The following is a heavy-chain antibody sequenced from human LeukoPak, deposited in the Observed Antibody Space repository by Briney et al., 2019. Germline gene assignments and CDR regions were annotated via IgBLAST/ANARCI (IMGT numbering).Heavy chain of an antibody. D-gene: IGHD6-13*01. CDR2: INHSGST. CDR3: ARNQKRKQRPSSSSNWFDP. CDR1: GGSFSGYY. V-gene: IGHV4-34*01. Sequence: PSETLFLTCAVYGGSFSGYYWSWIRQPPGKGLEWIGEINHSGSTNYNPSLKSRVTISVDTSKNQFSLKLSSVTAADTAVYYCARNQKRKQRPSSSSNWFDPWGQGTLVTVSS. J-gene: IGHJ5*02.